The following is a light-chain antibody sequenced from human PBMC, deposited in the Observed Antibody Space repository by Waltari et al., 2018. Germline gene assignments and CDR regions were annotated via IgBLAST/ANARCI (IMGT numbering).Light chain of an antibody. CDR3: SSYTRSTTLV. Sequence: QSALTQPASVSGSPGQSIPLPCTGTNRDVGAFNFFSWFQQHPGKAPKLLIYDVTKRPSGVSNRFSGSKSGNTASLTISGLQTEDEAEYYCSSYTRSTTLVFGGGTRLTDL. J-gene: IGLJ2*01. CDR1: NRDVGAFNF. V-gene: IGLV2-14*03. CDR2: DVT.